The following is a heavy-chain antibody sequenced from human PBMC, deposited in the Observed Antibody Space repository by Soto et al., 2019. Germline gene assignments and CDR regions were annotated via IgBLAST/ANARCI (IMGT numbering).Heavy chain of an antibody. Sequence: ASVKVSCKASGGTFSSYAISWVRQAPGQGLEWMGGIIPIFGTANYAQKFQGRVTITADESTSTTYMELSSLRSEDTAVDYCARVTTLVGMDVWGQGTTVTVSS. CDR2: IIPIFGTA. CDR3: ARVTTLVGMDV. CDR1: GGTFSSYA. D-gene: IGHD1-26*01. V-gene: IGHV1-69*13. J-gene: IGHJ6*02.